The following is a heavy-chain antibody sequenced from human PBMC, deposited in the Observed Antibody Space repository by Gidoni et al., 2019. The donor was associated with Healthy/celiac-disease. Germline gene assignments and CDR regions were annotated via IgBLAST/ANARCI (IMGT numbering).Heavy chain of an antibody. Sequence: QLQLQESGPGLVKPSETLSLTCTVAGGSISSSSYYWGWIRQPPGKGLEWIGSIYYSGSTYYNPSLKSRVTISVDTSKNQFSLKLSSVTAADTAVYYCAREIVVVVAATGFLDAFDIWGQGTMVTVSS. CDR1: GGSISSSSYY. J-gene: IGHJ3*02. D-gene: IGHD2-15*01. CDR2: IYYSGST. CDR3: AREIVVVVAATGFLDAFDI. V-gene: IGHV4-39*02.